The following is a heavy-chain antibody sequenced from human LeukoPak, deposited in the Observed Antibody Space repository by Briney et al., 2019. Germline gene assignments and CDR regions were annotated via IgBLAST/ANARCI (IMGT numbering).Heavy chain of an antibody. CDR2: INHSGST. Sequence: KPSETLSLTCTVSGGSISSYYWSWIRQPPGKGLEWIGEINHSGSTNYNPSLKSRVTISVDTSKNQFSLKLSSVTAADTAVYYCARGHSGYEINWGQGTLVTVSS. D-gene: IGHD5-12*01. V-gene: IGHV4-34*01. J-gene: IGHJ4*02. CDR1: GGSISSYY. CDR3: ARGHSGYEIN.